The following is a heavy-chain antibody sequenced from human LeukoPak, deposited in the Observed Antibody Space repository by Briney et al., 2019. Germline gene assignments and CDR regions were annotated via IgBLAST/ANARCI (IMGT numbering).Heavy chain of an antibody. V-gene: IGHV4-31*03. CDR3: AREQQLEDYYYGMDV. CDR1: GGSISSGGYY. J-gene: IGHJ6*02. Sequence: SQTLSLTCTVSGGSISSGGYYWSWIRRHPGKGLEWIGYIYYSGSTYYNPSLKSRVTISVGTSKNQFSLKLSSVTAADTAVYYCAREQQLEDYYYGMDVWGQGTTVTVSS. D-gene: IGHD6-13*01. CDR2: IYYSGST.